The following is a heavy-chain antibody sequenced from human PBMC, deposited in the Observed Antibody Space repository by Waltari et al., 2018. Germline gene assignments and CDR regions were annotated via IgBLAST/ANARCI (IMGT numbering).Heavy chain of an antibody. J-gene: IGHJ1*01. Sequence: QVQLPQWGAGLLRPSETLSLTCAVYGVSLSDYYWTWIPQPPGTGLEWIGENNLAEITYYNPSLEGRVSIVLDKSKNQFSLHLLSVTAADTALYYCVTGPRDKWVGRYSGEFFHHWGPGTLVTVSS. V-gene: IGHV4-34*02. CDR3: VTGPRDKWVGRYSGEFFHH. D-gene: IGHD6-19*01. CDR1: GVSLSDYY. CDR2: NNLAEIT.